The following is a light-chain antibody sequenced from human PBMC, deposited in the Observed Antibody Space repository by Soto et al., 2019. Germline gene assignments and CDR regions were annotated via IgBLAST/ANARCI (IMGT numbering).Light chain of an antibody. CDR3: QQYADWPLT. V-gene: IGKV3-15*01. J-gene: IGKJ4*01. CDR2: KTS. CDR1: RTIGTN. Sequence: EIVLTQAAATASMSPGESDSLSCRASRTIGTNLGWYQQKPGQAPRLLISKTSTRATGVPARFSGSGSGTEFTLTITSLQSEDIAVYYCQQYADWPLTFGGGTKVDIK.